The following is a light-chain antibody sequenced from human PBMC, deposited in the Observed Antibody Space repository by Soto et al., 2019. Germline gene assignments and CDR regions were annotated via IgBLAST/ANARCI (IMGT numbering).Light chain of an antibody. J-gene: IGKJ4*01. CDR2: KAS. CDR1: QSISSW. Sequence: DIQMTQSPSTLSASVGYRFTITCRASQSISSWLAWYQQKPGKAPKLLIYKASSLESGVPSRFSGSGSGTEFTLTISSLQPDDFATYYCQQYNSYSLTFGGGTTGDIK. CDR3: QQYNSYSLT. V-gene: IGKV1-5*03.